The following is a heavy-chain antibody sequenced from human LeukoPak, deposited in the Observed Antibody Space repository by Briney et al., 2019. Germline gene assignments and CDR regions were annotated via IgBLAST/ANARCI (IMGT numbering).Heavy chain of an antibody. Sequence: SETLSLTCTVSGGSISSYYWSWIRQPPGKGLEWIGYLYYSGSTNYNPSLKSRVTISVDTSKNQFSLKLSSVTAADTAVYYCARNAVLRYFDGLDWFDPWGQGTLVTVSS. V-gene: IGHV4-59*12. CDR1: GGSISSYY. J-gene: IGHJ5*02. CDR3: ARNAVLRYFDGLDWFDP. CDR2: LYYSGST. D-gene: IGHD3-9*01.